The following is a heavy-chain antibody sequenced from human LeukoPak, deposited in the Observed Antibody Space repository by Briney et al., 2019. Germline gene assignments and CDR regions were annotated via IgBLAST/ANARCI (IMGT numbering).Heavy chain of an antibody. V-gene: IGHV3-21*01. J-gene: IGHJ4*02. D-gene: IGHD6-19*01. CDR2: ISSSSSYI. CDR1: GFTFSSYS. CDR3: ASRRSSGWLAADY. Sequence: PGGSLRLSCAASGFTFSSYSMNWVRQAPGKGLGWVSPISSSSSYIYYADSVKGRFTISRDNAKNSLYLQMNSLRAEDTAVYYCASRRSSGWLAADYWGQGTLVTVSS.